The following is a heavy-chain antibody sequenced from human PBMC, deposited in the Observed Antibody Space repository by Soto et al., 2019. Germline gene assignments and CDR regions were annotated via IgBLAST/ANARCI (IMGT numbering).Heavy chain of an antibody. V-gene: IGHV4-34*01. CDR1: GGSVNGYY. D-gene: IGHD3-3*01. J-gene: IGHJ5*02. Sequence: SETLDLTSAVYGGSVNGYYLNWIRQPPGKGLEWIGEINHTGGTHYNPSLKSRVTMSVDTSKNQFSLRLSSVTAADTAIYYCATRITVFGLLIPPFDPWGQGTQVTVYS. CDR2: INHTGGT. CDR3: ATRITVFGLLIPPFDP.